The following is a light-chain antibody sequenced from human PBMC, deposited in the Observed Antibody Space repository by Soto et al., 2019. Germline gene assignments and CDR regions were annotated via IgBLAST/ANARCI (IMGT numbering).Light chain of an antibody. J-gene: IGLJ2*01. Sequence: QSALTQPRSASGSPGQSVTISCIGTSSDVGGYNYVSWYQQHPGKAPKLMIYEVSKRPSGVPDRFSGSKSGNTASLTVSGLQAEDEAAYYCSSYAASNNLGVFGGGTKLTVL. CDR3: SSYAASNNLGV. V-gene: IGLV2-8*01. CDR2: EVS. CDR1: SSDVGGYNY.